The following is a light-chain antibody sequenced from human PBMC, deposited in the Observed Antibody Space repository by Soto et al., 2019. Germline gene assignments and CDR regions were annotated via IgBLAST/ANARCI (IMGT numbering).Light chain of an antibody. Sequence: VLTQSPATLSVSPGERAKLSCRATQSVRNNLAGCQQKPAQPPTLLLYGAASRAAGIPASICGGGCGTEVIPTISSLLYAEDVVFYCWQHYEYPPITFGQGTRLEIK. J-gene: IGKJ5*01. V-gene: IGKV3-15*01. CDR2: GAA. CDR3: QHYEYPPIT. CDR1: QSVRNN.